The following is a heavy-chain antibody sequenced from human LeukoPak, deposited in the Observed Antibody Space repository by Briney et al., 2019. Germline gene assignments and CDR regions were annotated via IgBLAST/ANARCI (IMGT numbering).Heavy chain of an antibody. CDR1: GFTFSSYW. CDR2: INSDGSST. Sequence: PGGSLRLSCAASGFTFSSYWMHWVRQAPGKGLVWVSRINSDGSSTSYADSVKGRFTISRDNAKNSLYLQMNSLRAEDTAVYYCARRLPAGSSWYGFDPWGQGTLVTVSS. V-gene: IGHV3-74*01. J-gene: IGHJ5*02. D-gene: IGHD6-13*01. CDR3: ARRLPAGSSWYGFDP.